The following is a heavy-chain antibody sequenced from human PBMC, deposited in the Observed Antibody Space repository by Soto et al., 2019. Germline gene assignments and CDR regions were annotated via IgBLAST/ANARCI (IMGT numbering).Heavy chain of an antibody. CDR3: SLSSYGGILVVY. CDR1: GGSISGYY. CDR2: VYYSEST. V-gene: IGHV4-59*01. D-gene: IGHD3-10*01. J-gene: IGHJ4*02. Sequence: SETLSLTCTVSGGSISGYYWSWILQPPGKGLKWIGYVYYSESTNYNPSLKSRVTMSVDTSNNHFSLRLSSVSAADTAVYFFSLSSYGGILVVYRGQG.